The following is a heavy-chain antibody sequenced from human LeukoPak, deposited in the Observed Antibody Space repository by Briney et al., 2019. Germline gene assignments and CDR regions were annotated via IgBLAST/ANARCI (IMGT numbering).Heavy chain of an antibody. CDR1: EFTFSSFG. CDR3: ARDLGGFFDN. V-gene: IGHV3-33*05. CDR2: ISSDGTKK. J-gene: IGHJ4*02. Sequence: GGSLRLSCAASEFTFSSFGMHWVRQAPGKGLEWVAFISSDGTKKYYTDSVEGRFSISRDNSRNTLFLQMNGLRAEDTAAYYCARDLGGFFDNWGQGTLVTVSS. D-gene: IGHD1-26*01.